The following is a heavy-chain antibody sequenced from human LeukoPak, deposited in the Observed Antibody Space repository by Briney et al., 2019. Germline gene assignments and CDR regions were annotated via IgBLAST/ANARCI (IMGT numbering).Heavy chain of an antibody. CDR2: ISSDGNTK. Sequence: GGSPRLSCAASGFTFGIYGMHWVRQAPGKGLECVAVISSDGNTKYYADSVEGRFTISRDNSKRTLYLQLNSVRAEDTAVFYCARDPLVKTTLGTFDIWGQGTMVTVSS. J-gene: IGHJ3*02. CDR1: GFTFGIYG. V-gene: IGHV3-30*03. D-gene: IGHD1-7*01. CDR3: ARDPLVKTTLGTFDI.